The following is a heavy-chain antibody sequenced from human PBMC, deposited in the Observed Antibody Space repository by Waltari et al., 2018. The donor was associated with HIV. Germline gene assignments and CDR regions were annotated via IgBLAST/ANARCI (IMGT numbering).Heavy chain of an antibody. J-gene: IGHJ3*02. Sequence: LVESGGDLVQSGTSLRLSCEPSRFSFSDYDMFWVRQAPGKGLEWVAVISNDGNDKKYVDSVKGRFNVSRDNVKNTLYLYMSRLRPEDTAVYYCVRETSGRDAFDIWGLGTQVIVSS. V-gene: IGHV3-30*15. D-gene: IGHD2-15*01. CDR1: RFSFSDYD. CDR3: VRETSGRDAFDI. CDR2: ISNDGNDK.